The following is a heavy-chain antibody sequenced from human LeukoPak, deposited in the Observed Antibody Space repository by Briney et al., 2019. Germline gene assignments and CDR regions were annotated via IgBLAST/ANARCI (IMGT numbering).Heavy chain of an antibody. V-gene: IGHV4-39*01. J-gene: IGHJ4*02. Sequence: SETLSLTCTVSGASISSNSYYWGWIRQPPGKGLEWIGSIYYSGSTYYNPSLKSRVTISVDTSKNQFSLKLSSVTAADTAVYYCARTRYYYNSRSYGAPYYFDYWGQGTPVTVSS. CDR1: GASISSNSYY. CDR2: IYYSGST. CDR3: ARTRYYYNSRSYGAPYYFDY. D-gene: IGHD3-10*01.